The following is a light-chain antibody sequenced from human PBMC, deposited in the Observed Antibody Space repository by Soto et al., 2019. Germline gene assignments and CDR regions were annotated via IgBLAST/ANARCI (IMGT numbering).Light chain of an antibody. CDR3: TSHTSSSTPL. J-gene: IGLJ2*01. CDR2: DVS. Sequence: QSALTQPASVSGSPGQSITISCTGTSSDVGTYNYVSWYQRHPGKAPKLMIYDVSNRPSGVSNRFSGSKSGNTASLTISGLQAEDEADYYCTSHTSSSTPLFGGGTKLTVL. V-gene: IGLV2-14*03. CDR1: SSDVGTYNY.